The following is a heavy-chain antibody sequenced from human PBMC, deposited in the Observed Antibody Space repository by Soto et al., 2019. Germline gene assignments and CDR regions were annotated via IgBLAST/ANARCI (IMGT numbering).Heavy chain of an antibody. V-gene: IGHV5-51*01. J-gene: IGHJ6*02. CDR1: GYSFTSYW. CDR2: IYPGDSDT. Sequence: GESLKISCKGSGYSFTSYWIGWVRQMPGKGLEWMGIIYPGDSDTRYSPSFQGQVTISADKSISTAYLQWSSLKASDTAMYYCARQGSWYYYYYGMDVWGQGTTVTVSS. D-gene: IGHD6-13*01. CDR3: ARQGSWYYYYYGMDV.